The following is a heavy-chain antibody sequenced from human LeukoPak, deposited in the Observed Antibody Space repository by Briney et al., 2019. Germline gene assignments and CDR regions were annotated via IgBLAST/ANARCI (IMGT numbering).Heavy chain of an antibody. J-gene: IGHJ5*02. D-gene: IGHD2-21*02. V-gene: IGHV5-51*01. Sequence: GESLKISCKGSGYSFNSYWIGWVRQMPGKGLEWMGNIYPGDSDTRYSPSFQGQVTISADKSITTAYLQWSSLKASDTAMYYCARTAYCAGDCPNWFDPWGQGTLVTVSS. CDR1: GYSFNSYW. CDR3: ARTAYCAGDCPNWFDP. CDR2: IYPGDSDT.